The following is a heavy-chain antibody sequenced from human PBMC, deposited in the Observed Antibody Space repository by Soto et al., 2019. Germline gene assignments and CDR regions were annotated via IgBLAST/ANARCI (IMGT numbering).Heavy chain of an antibody. CDR3: ARLSQGPCSGGSCSPIDY. CDR2: IYYSGST. Sequence: QVQLQESGPGLVKPSETLSLTCTVPGGSISSYYWSWIRQPPGKGLEWIGYIYYSGSTNYNPSLKSRVTISVDTSKNQFSLKLSSVTAADTAVYYCARLSQGPCSGGSCSPIDYWGQGTLVTVSS. D-gene: IGHD2-15*01. CDR1: GGSISSYY. V-gene: IGHV4-59*01. J-gene: IGHJ4*02.